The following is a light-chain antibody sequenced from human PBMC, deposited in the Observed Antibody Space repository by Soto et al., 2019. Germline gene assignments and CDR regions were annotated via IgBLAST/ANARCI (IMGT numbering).Light chain of an antibody. Sequence: QSVLTQPRSVSGSPEQSVTISCTGTSSDVGGYNYVSWYQQHPGKAPRLMIYDVSERPSGVPDRFSGSKSGNTASLTISGLQAEDEADYYSCSYAGSYTLYVFGTGTKVPVL. V-gene: IGLV2-11*01. CDR2: DVS. CDR3: CSYAGSYTLYV. J-gene: IGLJ1*01. CDR1: SSDVGGYNY.